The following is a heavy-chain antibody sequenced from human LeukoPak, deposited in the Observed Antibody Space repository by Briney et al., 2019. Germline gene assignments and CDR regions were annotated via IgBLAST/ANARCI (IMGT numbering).Heavy chain of an antibody. CDR3: ARVPYCSGGSCYGDAFDI. CDR1: GLTFSSYW. D-gene: IGHD2-15*01. J-gene: IGHJ3*02. CDR2: INSDGSST. Sequence: TGGSLRLSCAASGLTFSSYWMHWVRQAPGKGLVWVSRINSDGSSTSYADSVKGRFTISRDNAKNTLYLQMNSLRAEDTAVYYCARVPYCSGGSCYGDAFDIWGQGTMVTVSS. V-gene: IGHV3-74*01.